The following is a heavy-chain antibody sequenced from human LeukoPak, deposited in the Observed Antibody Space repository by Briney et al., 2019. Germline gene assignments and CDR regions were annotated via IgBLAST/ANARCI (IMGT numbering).Heavy chain of an antibody. D-gene: IGHD5-18*01. V-gene: IGHV3-23*01. CDR3: AKEEHSYGPWYFDY. Sequence: GGSLRLSCAASGFTFSNYAMSWVRQAPGKGLEWVSGISVSIISTYYADSVKGRFTISRDNSKNTLYLQMNNLRAEDTAVYYCAKEEHSYGPWYFDYWGQGTLVTVSS. CDR2: ISVSIIST. CDR1: GFTFSNYA. J-gene: IGHJ4*02.